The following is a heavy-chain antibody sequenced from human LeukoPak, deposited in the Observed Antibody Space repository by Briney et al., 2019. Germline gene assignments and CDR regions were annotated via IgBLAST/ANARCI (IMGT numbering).Heavy chain of an antibody. Sequence: SETLSLTCTVSGGSISSYYWSWIRQPPGKGLEWIGYIYYSGSTNYNPSLKSRVTISVDTSKNQFSLKLGSVTAADTAVYYCAREDGSGSYVYFDYWGQGTLVTVSS. CDR1: GGSISSYY. CDR2: IYYSGST. CDR3: AREDGSGSYVYFDY. J-gene: IGHJ4*02. D-gene: IGHD3-10*01. V-gene: IGHV4-59*01.